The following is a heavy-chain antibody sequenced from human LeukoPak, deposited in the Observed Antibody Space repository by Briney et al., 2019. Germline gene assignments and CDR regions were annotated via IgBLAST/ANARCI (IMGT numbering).Heavy chain of an antibody. CDR1: GGSISNYY. D-gene: IGHD2-2*02. CDR2: IYDSGST. Sequence: SETLSLTCTVSGGSISNYYWTWIRQPPRKGLEWIGYIYDSGSTKYNPSLNSRVTISLDTSKNQFSLMLRSLTAADTAVYYCARRYTASLGERFDYWGQGTLVTVSS. CDR3: ARRYTASLGERFDY. J-gene: IGHJ4*02. V-gene: IGHV4-59*08.